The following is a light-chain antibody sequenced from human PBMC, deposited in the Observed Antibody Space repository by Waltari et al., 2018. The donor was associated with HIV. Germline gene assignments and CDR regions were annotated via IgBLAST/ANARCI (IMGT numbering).Light chain of an antibody. CDR2: GNS. CDR3: QSYDSSLSGPWV. V-gene: IGLV1-40*01. CDR1: SSNIGAGYA. J-gene: IGLJ3*02. Sequence: QSVLTQPPSVSGAPGQRVTISCTGSSSNIGAGYAVHWYQQLPGTAPKPLIYGNSNRPSGVPDRFSGSKSGTSASLAITGLQAEDEADYYCQSYDSSLSGPWVFGGGTKLTVL.